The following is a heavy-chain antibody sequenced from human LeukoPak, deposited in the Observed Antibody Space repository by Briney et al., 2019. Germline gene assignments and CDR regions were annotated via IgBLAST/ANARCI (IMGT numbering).Heavy chain of an antibody. CDR3: ARASGGALDY. J-gene: IGHJ4*02. D-gene: IGHD2-15*01. CDR1: GFTFSSFS. Sequence: GGSLRLSCAASGFTFSSFSMNWVRQAPGKGLEWVSTLSTSGAATYYADSVKGRFTISRDNAKNSLYLQMNSLRAEDTAVYYCARASGGALDYWGQGTLVTVSS. V-gene: IGHV3-21*01. CDR2: LSTSGAAT.